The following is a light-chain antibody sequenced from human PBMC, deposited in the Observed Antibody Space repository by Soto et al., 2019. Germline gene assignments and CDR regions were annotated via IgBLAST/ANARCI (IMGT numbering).Light chain of an antibody. CDR2: EAS. CDR1: QNIDNF. CDR3: QQRRDWPIT. V-gene: IGKV3-11*01. Sequence: EYVLTQSPATLSLSPGERATLSCRASQNIDNFLAWYQQRPGQAPGLLIYEASNRATGIPARFSGSGSGTDFTLTISSLEPEDFAVYYCQQRRDWPITFGQGTRLEIK. J-gene: IGKJ5*01.